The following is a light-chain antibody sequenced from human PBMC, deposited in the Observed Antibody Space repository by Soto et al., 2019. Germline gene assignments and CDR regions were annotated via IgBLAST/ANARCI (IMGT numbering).Light chain of an antibody. V-gene: IGKV3-15*01. CDR1: QSVISD. CDR2: GAA. J-gene: IGKJ4*02. Sequence: EIGMTQSPATLSVSPGERATLSCRSSQSVISDLAWYQQTPGRAPRLLSYGAASSATGIPARFSGSGSLTECTLTASSMPADYCAVYYCQRYNYCARTCGGGTKVEIK. CDR3: QRYNYCART.